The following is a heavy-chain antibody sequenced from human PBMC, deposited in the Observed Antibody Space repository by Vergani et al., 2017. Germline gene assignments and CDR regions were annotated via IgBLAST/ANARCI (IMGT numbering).Heavy chain of an antibody. D-gene: IGHD3-22*01. Sequence: EVQLVQSGAEVKKPGESLKIPCQISGYSFTNYWIGWVRQLPGKGLEWLGIIHPADSDTRYSPSFQGQVPISVDKSISTAHLQRSSLRASDSAMYYCARLYGRDSSGSKEFDYWGQGTLVTVSS. CDR2: IHPADSDT. J-gene: IGHJ4*02. V-gene: IGHV5-51*01. CDR3: ARLYGRDSSGSKEFDY. CDR1: GYSFTNYW.